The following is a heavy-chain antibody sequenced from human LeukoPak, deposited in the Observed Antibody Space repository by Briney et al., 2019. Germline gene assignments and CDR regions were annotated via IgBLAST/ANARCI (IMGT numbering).Heavy chain of an antibody. Sequence: PSETLSLTCAVYGGSFSGYYWSWIRQPPGKGLEWIGEVNHSGSTNYNPSLKSRVTISVDTSKNQFSLKLSSVTAADTAVYYCAIAPTRAHAPRDWGQGTLVTVAS. J-gene: IGHJ4*02. CDR1: GGSFSGYY. CDR2: VNHSGST. V-gene: IGHV4-34*01. CDR3: AIAPTRAHAPRD.